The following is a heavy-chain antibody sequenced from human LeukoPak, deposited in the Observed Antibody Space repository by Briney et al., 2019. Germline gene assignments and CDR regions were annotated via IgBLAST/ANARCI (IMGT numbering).Heavy chain of an antibody. D-gene: IGHD3-9*01. J-gene: IGHJ4*02. V-gene: IGHV3-20*04. CDR1: GFTFSSYG. CDR2: INWNGYST. Sequence: GGSLRLPCAASGFTFSSYGMHWVRQAPGKGLEWVSGINWNGYSTHYADSVKGRFTISRDNAKNSLYVQMNSLRAEDTAVYYCARRVGDILTGYSYYFDYWGQGTLVTVSS. CDR3: ARRVGDILTGYSYYFDY.